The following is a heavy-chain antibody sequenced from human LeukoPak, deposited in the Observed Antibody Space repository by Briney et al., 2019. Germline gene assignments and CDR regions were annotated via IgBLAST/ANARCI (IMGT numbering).Heavy chain of an antibody. CDR3: AKEAVKWLRLGGGYFDY. V-gene: IGHV3-30*18. J-gene: IGHJ4*02. Sequence: GRSLRLSCAASGFTFSSYGMHWVRQAPGKGLEWVAVISYDGSNKYYADSVKGRFTISRDNSKNTLYLQMYSLRAEDTAVYYCAKEAVKWLRLGGGYFDYWGQGTLVTVSS. D-gene: IGHD5-12*01. CDR1: GFTFSSYG. CDR2: ISYDGSNK.